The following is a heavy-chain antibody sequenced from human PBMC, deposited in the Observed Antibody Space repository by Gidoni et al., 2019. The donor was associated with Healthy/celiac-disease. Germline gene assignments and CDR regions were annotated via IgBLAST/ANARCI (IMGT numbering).Heavy chain of an antibody. J-gene: IGHJ5*02. Sequence: EVQLVQSGAEGKKPGATVKISCKVSGYNFTDYYMHWVQQAPGQWLEWMGVVDTADGEAIYAEQFQGRGTISTDTSTDTAYMELSSLRSEHTDVYYCATESDSRSYYVDGFDHWGQGTLVTVSS. CDR2: VDTADGEA. CDR1: GYNFTDYY. CDR3: ATESDSRSYYVDGFDH. V-gene: IGHV1-69-2*01. D-gene: IGHD1-26*01.